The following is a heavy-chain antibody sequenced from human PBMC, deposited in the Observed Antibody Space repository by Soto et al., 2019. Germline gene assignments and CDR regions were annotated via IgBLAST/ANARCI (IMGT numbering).Heavy chain of an antibody. CDR2: ISYDGSNK. Sequence: GGSLRLSCAAPGFTFSSYGMHWVRQAPGKGLEWVAVISYDGSNKYYADSVKGRFTISRDNSKNTLYLQMNSLRAEDTAVYYCAKDFRGYCSSTSCSKGFDPWGQGTLVTVSS. D-gene: IGHD2-2*01. V-gene: IGHV3-30*18. CDR3: AKDFRGYCSSTSCSKGFDP. J-gene: IGHJ5*02. CDR1: GFTFSSYG.